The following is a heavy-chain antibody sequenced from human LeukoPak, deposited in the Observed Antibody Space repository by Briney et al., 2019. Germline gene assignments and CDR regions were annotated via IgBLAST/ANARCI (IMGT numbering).Heavy chain of an antibody. Sequence: SETLSLTCAVYGGSFSGYYWSWIRQPPGKGLEWIGEINHSGSTNYNPSLKSRVTMSVDTSKNQFSLKLSSVTAADTAVYYCARMVRGVVPSFDYWGQGTQVTVSS. V-gene: IGHV4-34*01. D-gene: IGHD3-10*01. CDR2: INHSGST. CDR1: GGSFSGYY. J-gene: IGHJ4*02. CDR3: ARMVRGVVPSFDY.